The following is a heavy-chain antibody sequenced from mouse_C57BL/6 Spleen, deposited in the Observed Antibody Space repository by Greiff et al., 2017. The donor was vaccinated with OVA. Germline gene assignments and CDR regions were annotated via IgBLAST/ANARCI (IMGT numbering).Heavy chain of an antibody. D-gene: IGHD2-4*01. V-gene: IGHV1-81*01. Sequence: VKVVESGAELARPGASVKLSCKASGYTFTSYGISWVKQRTGQGLEWIGEIYPRSGNTYYNEKFKGKATLTADKSSSTAYMELRSLTSEDSAVYFCASYYDYPYAMDYWGQGTSVTVSS. J-gene: IGHJ4*01. CDR1: GYTFTSYG. CDR3: ASYYDYPYAMDY. CDR2: IYPRSGNT.